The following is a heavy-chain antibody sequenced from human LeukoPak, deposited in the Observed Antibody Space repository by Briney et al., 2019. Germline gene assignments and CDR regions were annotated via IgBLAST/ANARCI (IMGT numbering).Heavy chain of an antibody. CDR1: GYTFTGYY. CDR3: ARDLNDFWSCYPDY. CDR2: INPNSGGT. Sequence: ASVKVSCKASGYTFTGYYMHWVRQAPGQGLEWMGWINPNSGGTNYAQKFQGRVTMTRDTSISTAYMELSRLRSVDTAVYYCARDLNDFWSCYPDYWGQGTLVTVSS. J-gene: IGHJ4*02. D-gene: IGHD3-3*01. V-gene: IGHV1-2*02.